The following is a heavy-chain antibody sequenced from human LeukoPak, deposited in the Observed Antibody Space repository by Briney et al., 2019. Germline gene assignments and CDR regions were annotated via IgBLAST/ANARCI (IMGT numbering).Heavy chain of an antibody. CDR3: AKDRGKAVAGYNWFDP. D-gene: IGHD6-19*01. CDR1: GFTFSSYA. Sequence: PGGSLRLSCAASGFTFSSYAMSWVRQAPGKGLEWVSAISGRGGSTYYADSVKGRFTISRDNSKNTLYLQMNSLRAEDTAVYYCAKDRGKAVAGYNWFDPWGQGTLVTVSS. J-gene: IGHJ5*02. V-gene: IGHV3-23*01. CDR2: ISGRGGST.